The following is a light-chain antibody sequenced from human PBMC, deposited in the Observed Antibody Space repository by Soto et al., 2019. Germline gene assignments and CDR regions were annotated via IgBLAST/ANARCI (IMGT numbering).Light chain of an antibody. J-gene: IGKJ5*01. CDR1: QSLSSY. CDR2: AAS. V-gene: IGKV1-39*01. CDR3: QQADSFPLT. Sequence: ETQMTQSPSCLSASVGDRVNLTCRASQSLSSYLNWYQQKPGKAPKLLIYAASSLQSGVPSRFSGSGSGTDFTLTINSLQPEDFATYYCQQADSFPLTFGQGTQLEIK.